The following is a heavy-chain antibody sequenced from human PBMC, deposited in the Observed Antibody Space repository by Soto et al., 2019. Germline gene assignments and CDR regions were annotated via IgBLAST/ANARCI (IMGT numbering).Heavy chain of an antibody. CDR3: GKAPDFYYYGMDV. CDR1: GFTFSGYA. CDR2: ISGSGANT. V-gene: IGHV3-23*01. Sequence: GGSLRLSCAASGFTFSGYAMTWVRQAPGKGLEWVSSISGSGANTYYADSVKGRFIISRDNSKNTVSLQMNSLRADDTAVYYCGKAPDFYYYGMDVWGQGTTVTVSS. J-gene: IGHJ6*02.